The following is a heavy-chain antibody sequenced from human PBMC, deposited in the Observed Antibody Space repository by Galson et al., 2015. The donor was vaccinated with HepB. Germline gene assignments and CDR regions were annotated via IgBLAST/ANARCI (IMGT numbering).Heavy chain of an antibody. CDR1: GYTFTGYY. J-gene: IGHJ3*02. V-gene: IGHV1-2*02. CDR2: INPNSGGT. Sequence: SVKVSCKVSGYTFTGYYMHWVRQAPGQGLEWMGWINPNSGGTNYAQKFQGRVTMTRDTSISTAYMELSRLRSDDTAVYYCAREVGTGVDAFDIWGQGTMVTVSS. CDR3: AREVGTGVDAFDI. D-gene: IGHD4-23*01.